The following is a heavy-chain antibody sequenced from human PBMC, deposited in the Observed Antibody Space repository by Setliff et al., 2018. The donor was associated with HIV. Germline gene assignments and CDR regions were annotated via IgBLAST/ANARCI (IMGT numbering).Heavy chain of an antibody. CDR1: GGSITSGSYY. J-gene: IGHJ5*02. CDR3: ATSPRGTYYDILSGRPRGWFDP. D-gene: IGHD3-9*01. Sequence: KTSETLSLTCTVSGGSITSGSYYWSWIRQPAGKGLEWIGHIYTSGSTNYNPSLKSRVIMSVDTSKKQFYLKLSSVTAADTAVYYCATSPRGTYYDILSGRPRGWFDPWGQGTLVTVSS. V-gene: IGHV4-61*09. CDR2: IYTSGST.